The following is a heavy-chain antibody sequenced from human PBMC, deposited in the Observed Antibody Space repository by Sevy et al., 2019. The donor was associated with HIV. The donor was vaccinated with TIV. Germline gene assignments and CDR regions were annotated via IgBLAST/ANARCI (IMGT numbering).Heavy chain of an antibody. CDR1: GFTFSDYY. CDR3: ARGDDVYGGNFDY. D-gene: IGHD4-17*01. Sequence: GGSLRLSCAASGFTFSDYYMNWIRQSPRRGLEWVSYISSTGTTIYYADSVKGRFTISRDNSKNTLYLQMNSLRAEDTAVYYCARGDDVYGGNFDYWGQGTLVTVSS. CDR2: ISSTGTTI. V-gene: IGHV3-11*01. J-gene: IGHJ4*02.